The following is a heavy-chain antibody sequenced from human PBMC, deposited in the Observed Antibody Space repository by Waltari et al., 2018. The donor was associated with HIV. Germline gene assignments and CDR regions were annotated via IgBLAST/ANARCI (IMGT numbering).Heavy chain of an antibody. D-gene: IGHD3-22*01. CDR3: ARDRQYYYDSSGYSDY. V-gene: IGHV3-7*01. J-gene: IGHJ4*02. CDR2: IKQDGSEK. Sequence: EVQLVESGGGLVQPGGSLRLSCAASGFTFSSYWMSWVRQAPGKGLEWVANIKQDGSEKDYVDSVKGRFTISRDNAKNSLYLQMNSLRAEDTAVYYCARDRQYYYDSSGYSDYWGQGTLVTVSS. CDR1: GFTFSSYW.